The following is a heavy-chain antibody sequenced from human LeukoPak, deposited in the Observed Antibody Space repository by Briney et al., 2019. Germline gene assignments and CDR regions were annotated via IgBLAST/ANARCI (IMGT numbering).Heavy chain of an antibody. D-gene: IGHD3-10*01. Sequence: GRSLRLSCAASGFTFSSYAMHWVRQAPGKGLEWVAVISYDGSNKYYADSVKGRFTISRDNSKNTLYLQMNSLRAEDTAVYYCARPYYYGSGSYYNWFDPWGQGTLVTVSS. V-gene: IGHV3-30*04. CDR1: GFTFSSYA. CDR2: ISYDGSNK. J-gene: IGHJ5*02. CDR3: ARPYYYGSGSYYNWFDP.